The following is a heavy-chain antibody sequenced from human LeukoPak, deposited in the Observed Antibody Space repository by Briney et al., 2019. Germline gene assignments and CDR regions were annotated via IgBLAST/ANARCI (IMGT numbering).Heavy chain of an antibody. CDR2: IIPILGIA. Sequence: ASVKISCKACGGTFSSYAISWVRQAPGQGLEWMGRIIPILGIANYAQKFQGRVTITADKSTSTAYMELSSLRSEDTAVYYCARGVDGGNSDWFDPWGQGTLVTVSS. CDR3: ARGVDGGNSDWFDP. J-gene: IGHJ5*02. V-gene: IGHV1-69*04. D-gene: IGHD4-23*01. CDR1: GGTFSSYA.